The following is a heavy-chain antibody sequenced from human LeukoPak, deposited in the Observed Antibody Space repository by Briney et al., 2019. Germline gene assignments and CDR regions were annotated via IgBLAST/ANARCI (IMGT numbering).Heavy chain of an antibody. D-gene: IGHD3-10*01. CDR1: GGSISSYY. Sequence: NPSETLSLTCTVSGGSISSYYWSWIRQPPGKGLEWIGYIYYSGGTNYNPSLKSRVTISVDTSKNQFSLKLSSVTAADTAVYYCARNYGSGSYYNVHDAFDIWGQGTMVTVSS. J-gene: IGHJ3*02. CDR2: IYYSGGT. V-gene: IGHV4-59*12. CDR3: ARNYGSGSYYNVHDAFDI.